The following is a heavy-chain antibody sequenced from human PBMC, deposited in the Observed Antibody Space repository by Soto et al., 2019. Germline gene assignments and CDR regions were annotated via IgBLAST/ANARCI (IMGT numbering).Heavy chain of an antibody. CDR1: GYSFTSYW. D-gene: IGHD6-6*01. J-gene: IGHJ6*02. Sequence: GASLKISCKGSGYSFTSYWIGWVRQMPGKGLEWMGIIYPGDSDTRYSPSFQGQVTISADKSISTAYLQWSSLKASDTAMYYCARHGVSSSLNPVNYYGMDVWGQGTTVTVSS. CDR3: ARHGVSSSLNPVNYYGMDV. CDR2: IYPGDSDT. V-gene: IGHV5-51*01.